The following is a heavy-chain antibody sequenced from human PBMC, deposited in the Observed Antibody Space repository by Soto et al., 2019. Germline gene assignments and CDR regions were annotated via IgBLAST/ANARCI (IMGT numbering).Heavy chain of an antibody. CDR1: GGTFSSYA. J-gene: IGHJ6*02. CDR2: IIPIFGTA. CDR3: AGPPELTRIYYFFGMDV. V-gene: IGHV1-69*12. Sequence: QVQLVQSGAEVKKPGSSVKVSCKASGGTFSSYAISWVRQAPGQGLEWMGGIIPIFGTANYAQKFQGRVTITADESTSTAYMELSSLRSEATAVYYCAGPPELTRIYYFFGMDVWCQGTTVSV. D-gene: IGHD1-7*01.